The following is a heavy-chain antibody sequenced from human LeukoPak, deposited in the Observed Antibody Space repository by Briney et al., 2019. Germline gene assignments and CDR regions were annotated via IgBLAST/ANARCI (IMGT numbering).Heavy chain of an antibody. V-gene: IGHV4-39*01. Sequence: PSETLSLTCTVSGGSISSGNYYWGWIRQPPGKGLEWLGNIYYSGSTYYNPSLKSRVTISVDTSKNQFSLNLISVTAADTAVYYFAKPDCSPGKCYFDYWGQGTLVTVSS. CDR2: IYYSGST. CDR3: AKPDCSPGKCYFDY. J-gene: IGHJ4*02. CDR1: GGSISSGNYY. D-gene: IGHD2-15*01.